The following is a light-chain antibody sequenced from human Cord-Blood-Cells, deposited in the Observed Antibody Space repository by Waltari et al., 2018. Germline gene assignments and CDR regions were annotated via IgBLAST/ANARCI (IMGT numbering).Light chain of an antibody. J-gene: IGLJ3*02. Sequence: SYVLTQPPSVSVAPGQTARIPCGGNNIGSKSVHGYQQKPGQAPVLVIYYESARPSGIPGRFAGANSGNTAAGAISRVEAGDEADDCGQVWDSSSEHWVCGGGTKLTVL. CDR1: NIGSKS. CDR2: YES. CDR3: QVWDSSSEHWV. V-gene: IGLV3-21*04.